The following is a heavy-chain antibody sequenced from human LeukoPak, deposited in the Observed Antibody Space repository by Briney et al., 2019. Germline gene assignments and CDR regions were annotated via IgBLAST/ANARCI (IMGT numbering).Heavy chain of an antibody. V-gene: IGHV4-34*01. CDR2: LNHSGST. Sequence: SETLSRTCAVYGGSFSGYYWSWIRQPPGKGLEWFGELNHSGSTNYHTSLKSRVSRSVDTSKRQSSLKLSSVTAADTAVYYCARCKRGIAAAGRYYFDYWGQGTLVTVSS. D-gene: IGHD6-13*01. CDR1: GGSFSGYY. CDR3: ARCKRGIAAAGRYYFDY. J-gene: IGHJ4*02.